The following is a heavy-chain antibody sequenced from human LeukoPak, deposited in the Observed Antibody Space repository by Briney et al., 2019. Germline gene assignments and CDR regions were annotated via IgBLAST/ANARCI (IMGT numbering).Heavy chain of an antibody. J-gene: IGHJ3*02. CDR2: IYYSGSS. Sequence: SETLSLTCSVSGGSISSYYWSWIRQPPGKGLEGIGYIYYSGSSNYNPSLKSRVTISKDVSKNQFSLRLTSVTAADTAVYYCARVGGAPLGAFDIWGQGTMVTVSS. CDR3: ARVGGAPLGAFDI. CDR1: GGSISSYY. D-gene: IGHD3-16*01. V-gene: IGHV4-59*01.